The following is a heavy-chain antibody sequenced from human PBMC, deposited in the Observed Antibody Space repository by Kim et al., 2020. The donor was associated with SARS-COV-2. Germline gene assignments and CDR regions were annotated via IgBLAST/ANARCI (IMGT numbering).Heavy chain of an antibody. J-gene: IGHJ4*01. Sequence: GGSLRLSCTTSQIRFSDYYMSWIRQPPGKGLEWIANITTFGNKMFYAESVKGRFTISRDNAVNSVSLEMNSLGPDDTAIYYCAATSTLFDVIPNYHFDF. D-gene: IGHD5-12*01. CDR2: ITTFGNKM. CDR3: AATSTLFDVIPNYHFDF. CDR1: QIRFSDYY. V-gene: IGHV3-11*01.